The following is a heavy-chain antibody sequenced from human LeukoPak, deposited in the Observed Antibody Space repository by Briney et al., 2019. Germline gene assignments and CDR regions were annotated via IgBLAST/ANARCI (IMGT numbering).Heavy chain of an antibody. Sequence: PGGSLRLSCAASGFTFSSYSMNWVRQAPGKGLEWVSYISSSSSTIYYADSVKGRFTISRDNAKNSLYLQMNSLRAEDTAVYYCYVLGERFDYWGQGTLVTVSS. J-gene: IGHJ4*02. CDR3: YVLGERFDY. CDR1: GFTFSSYS. V-gene: IGHV3-48*04. D-gene: IGHD3-3*02. CDR2: ISSSSSTI.